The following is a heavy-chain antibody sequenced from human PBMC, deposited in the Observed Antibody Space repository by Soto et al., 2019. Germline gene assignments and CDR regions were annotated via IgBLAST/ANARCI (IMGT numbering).Heavy chain of an antibody. V-gene: IGHV5-10-1*01. CDR2: IDPSDSYT. D-gene: IGHD3-22*01. CDR1: GYSFTSYW. J-gene: IGHJ4*02. CDR3: ARIQSGAPGYYDSSGFPVDY. Sequence: GESLKISCKGSGYSFTSYWISWVRQMPGKGLEWMGRIDPSDSYTNYSPSFQGHVTISADKSISTAYLQWSSLKASDTAMYYCARIQSGAPGYYDSSGFPVDYWGQGTLVTVSS.